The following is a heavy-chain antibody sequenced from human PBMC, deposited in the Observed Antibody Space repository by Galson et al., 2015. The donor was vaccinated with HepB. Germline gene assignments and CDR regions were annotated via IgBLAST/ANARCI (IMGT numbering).Heavy chain of an antibody. D-gene: IGHD4-11*01. V-gene: IGHV6-1*01. Sequence: CAISGDSVSSNSAAWIWIRQSPSRGLEWLGRTYWRSKWYNDYALSVQGRTTISPDTSKNQFSLQLKSVTPEDTAVYYCARRIHSNDWFDPWGQGTLVTVSS. CDR1: GDSVSSNSAA. CDR2: TYWRSKWYN. J-gene: IGHJ5*02. CDR3: ARRIHSNDWFDP.